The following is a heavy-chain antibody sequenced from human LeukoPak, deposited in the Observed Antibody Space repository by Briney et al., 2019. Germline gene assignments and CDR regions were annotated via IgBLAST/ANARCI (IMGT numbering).Heavy chain of an antibody. D-gene: IGHD2-21*02. CDR1: GFTFSSYW. V-gene: IGHV3-7*01. CDR2: IKQDGSEK. CDR3: ARNCGGDCYSEDASDI. Sequence: PGGSLRLSCAASGFTFSSYWMSWVRQAPGKGLEWVANIKQDGSEKYYVDSVKGRFTISRDNAKNSLYLQMNSLRAEDTAVYYCARNCGGDCYSEDASDIWGQGTMVTVSS. J-gene: IGHJ3*02.